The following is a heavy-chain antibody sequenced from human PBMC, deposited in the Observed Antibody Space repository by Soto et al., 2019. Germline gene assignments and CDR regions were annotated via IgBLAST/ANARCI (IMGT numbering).Heavy chain of an antibody. J-gene: IGHJ4*02. Sequence: QLQLQESGPGLVKPSETLSLTCTVSGGSISGSSYYWGWIRQPPGKGLEWIGSISYSGSTYYNPSLKCRVTISVDTSKNQFSLKLSSVTAADTAVYYCARSSAVITTLDYFDYWGQGTLVTVSS. CDR1: GGSISGSSYY. CDR3: ARSSAVITTLDYFDY. V-gene: IGHV4-39*01. D-gene: IGHD3-22*01. CDR2: ISYSGST.